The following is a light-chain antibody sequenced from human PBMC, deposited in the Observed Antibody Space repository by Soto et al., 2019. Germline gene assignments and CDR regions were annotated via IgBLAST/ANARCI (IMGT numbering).Light chain of an antibody. CDR3: NSYTSSSTYV. CDR1: SSDVGGYNY. J-gene: IGLJ1*01. CDR2: DVS. V-gene: IGLV2-14*01. Sequence: QSALTQPASVSGSPGQSITISCTGTSSDVGGYNYVSWYQQHPGKAPKLMIYDVSNRPSGVSNHFSGSKSGNTASLTISGLQAEDEADYYCNSYTSSSTYVFGTGTKLTVL.